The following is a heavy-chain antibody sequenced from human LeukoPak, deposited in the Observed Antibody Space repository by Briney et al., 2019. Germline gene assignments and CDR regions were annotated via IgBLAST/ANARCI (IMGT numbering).Heavy chain of an antibody. Sequence: PSETLSLTCTVSGGSISSYYWSWIRQPPGKGLEWIGYIYYSGSTNYNPSLKSRVTISVDTSKNQFSLKLSSVTAADTAVYYCARHPAVVTPGAFDIWGQGTMVTVSS. V-gene: IGHV4-59*08. CDR2: IYYSGST. J-gene: IGHJ3*02. D-gene: IGHD4-23*01. CDR1: GGSISSYY. CDR3: ARHPAVVTPGAFDI.